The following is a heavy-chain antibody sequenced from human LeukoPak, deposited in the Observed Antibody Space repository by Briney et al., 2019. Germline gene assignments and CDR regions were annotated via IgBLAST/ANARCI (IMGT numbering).Heavy chain of an antibody. CDR1: GGSFSGYY. CDR3: ARKYSSSWSYYYYYYMDV. Sequence: SETLSLTCAVYGGSFSGYYWSWIRQPPGKGLEWIGYIYYSGSTNYNPSLKSRVTISVDTSKNQFSLKLSSVTAADTAVYYCARKYSSSWSYYYYYYMDVWGKGTTVTVSS. J-gene: IGHJ6*03. V-gene: IGHV4-59*01. D-gene: IGHD6-13*01. CDR2: IYYSGST.